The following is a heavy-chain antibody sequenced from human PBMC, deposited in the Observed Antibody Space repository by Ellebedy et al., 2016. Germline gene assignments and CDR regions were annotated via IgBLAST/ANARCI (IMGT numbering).Heavy chain of an antibody. CDR1: GDSISSSNYY. CDR3: ARGRDYSGNSGFSDY. J-gene: IGHJ4*02. D-gene: IGHD4-23*01. V-gene: IGHV4-39*07. Sequence: SETLSLTXTVSGDSISSSNYYWGWIRQPPGKGLEWIATFYYSESDNTYYNPSLKSRVTISVDTSKNQFSLKLSSMTAADTAVYYCARGRDYSGNSGFSDYWGQGTLVTVSS. CDR2: FYYSESDNT.